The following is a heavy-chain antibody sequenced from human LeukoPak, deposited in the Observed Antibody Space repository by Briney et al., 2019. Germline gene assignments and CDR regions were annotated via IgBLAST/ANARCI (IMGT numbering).Heavy chain of an antibody. V-gene: IGHV1-69*13. J-gene: IGHJ4*02. CDR2: IIPIFGTA. CDR1: GYTFTSYD. CDR3: ARERRAFDY. Sequence: SVKVSCKASGYTFTSYDINWVRQATGQGLEWMGGIIPIFGTANYAQKFQGRVTITADESTSTAYMELSSLRSEDTAVYYCARERRAFDYWGQGTLVTVSS.